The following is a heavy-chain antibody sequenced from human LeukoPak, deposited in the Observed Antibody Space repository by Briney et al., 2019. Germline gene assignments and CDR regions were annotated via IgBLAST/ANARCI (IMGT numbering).Heavy chain of an antibody. CDR2: IYSSGST. CDR1: GGSISSGDYY. V-gene: IGHV4-61*08. CDR3: ARGYGYYFES. Sequence: SETLSLTCTVSGGSISSGDYYWSWIRQPPGKGLEWIGYIYSSGSTNYNPSLKSRVAISVDTSRDQFSLKLSSVTTADTAVYYCARGYGYYFESWGQGTLVTVSS. J-gene: IGHJ4*02. D-gene: IGHD5-12*01.